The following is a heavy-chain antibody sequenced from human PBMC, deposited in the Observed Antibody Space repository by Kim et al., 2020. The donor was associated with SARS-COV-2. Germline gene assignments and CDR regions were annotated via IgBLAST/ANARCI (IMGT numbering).Heavy chain of an antibody. CDR1: GFTFSSYA. CDR2: ISSSGGST. CDR3: AKDLFHHDSSSYGDY. Sequence: GGSLRLSCAASGFTFSSYAMSWVRQAPGKGLEWVSSISSSGGSTYYADSVKGRFTISRDNPKNTLYLQMNSLRAEDTAVYYCAKDLFHHDSSSYGDYCCRGT. D-gene: IGHD3-22*01. V-gene: IGHV3-23*01. J-gene: IGHJ4*02.